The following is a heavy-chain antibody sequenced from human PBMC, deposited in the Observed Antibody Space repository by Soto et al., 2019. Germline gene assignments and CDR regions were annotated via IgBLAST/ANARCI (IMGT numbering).Heavy chain of an antibody. CDR1: GYTFTSYA. D-gene: IGHD6-19*01. Sequence: GASVKVSCKASGYTFTSYAMHWVRQAPGQRLEWMGWINAVNGNAEYAQKFQGRVTITTDTSASTAYMELSSLRSEDTAVYYCARAVAGGVYYYYGMDVWGQGTTVTVSS. CDR2: INAVNGNA. CDR3: ARAVAGGVYYYYGMDV. V-gene: IGHV1-3*01. J-gene: IGHJ6*02.